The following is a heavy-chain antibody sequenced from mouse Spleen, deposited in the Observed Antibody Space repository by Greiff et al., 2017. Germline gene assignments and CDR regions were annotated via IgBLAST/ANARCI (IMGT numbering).Heavy chain of an antibody. CDR2: IYPGSGNT. V-gene: IGHV1-66*01. J-gene: IGHJ3*01. D-gene: IGHD2-4*01. CDR3: ARSTMITTGFLTY. Sequence: VQLQQSGPELVKPGASVKISCKASGYSFTSYYIHWVKQRPGQGLEWIGWIYPGSGNTKYNEKFKGKATLTADKSSSTAYMQLSSLTSEDSAVYFCARSTMITTGFLTYWGQGTLVTVSA. CDR1: GYSFTSYY.